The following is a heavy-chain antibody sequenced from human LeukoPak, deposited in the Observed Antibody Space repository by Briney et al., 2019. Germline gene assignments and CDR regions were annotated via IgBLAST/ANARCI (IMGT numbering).Heavy chain of an antibody. Sequence: PGTSLRLSCAVSGFSFNNYWMTWVRQAPGKGLEWVASIRDDGRAEYYVDSVKGRFSISRDDAKNSLSLQMNSLRVEDTATYYCARIQLYHGDFDSWGQGTLVIVSS. CDR3: ARIQLYHGDFDS. CDR2: IRDDGRAE. D-gene: IGHD1-1*01. J-gene: IGHJ4*02. V-gene: IGHV3-7*01. CDR1: GFSFNNYW.